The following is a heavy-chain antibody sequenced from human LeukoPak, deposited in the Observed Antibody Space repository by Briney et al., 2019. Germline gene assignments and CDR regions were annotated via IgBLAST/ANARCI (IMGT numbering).Heavy chain of an antibody. J-gene: IGHJ4*02. CDR3: ARSQFNWNFDY. D-gene: IGHD1-1*01. Sequence: SSETLSLTCTVSGGSISSYYWSWIRQPPGKGLEWIGYIYYSGSTNYNPSLKSRVTISVDTSKNQFSLKLSSVTAADTAVYYCARSQFNWNFDYWGQGTLVTVSS. CDR1: GGSISSYY. V-gene: IGHV4-59*01. CDR2: IYYSGST.